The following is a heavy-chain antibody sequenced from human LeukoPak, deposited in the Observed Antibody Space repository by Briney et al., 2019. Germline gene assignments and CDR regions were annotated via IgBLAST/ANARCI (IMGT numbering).Heavy chain of an antibody. CDR2: ITGNGDTI. CDR1: GFTLRTYA. Sequence: GGSLRLSCAAFGFTLRTYAMNWVRQAPGKGLEWVSLITGNGDTIQYADSVKGRFTISRDNSKNTLYLQMNSLRAEDTAVYYCARDCCSGGSCYCFDYWGQGTLVTVSS. V-gene: IGHV3-23*01. J-gene: IGHJ4*02. D-gene: IGHD2-15*01. CDR3: ARDCCSGGSCYCFDY.